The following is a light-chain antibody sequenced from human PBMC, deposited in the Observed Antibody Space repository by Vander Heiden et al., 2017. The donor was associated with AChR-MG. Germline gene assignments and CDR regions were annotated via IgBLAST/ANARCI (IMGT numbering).Light chain of an antibody. CDR1: QSISNW. Sequence: DIQSTQSPSTLSAPVGDRATITCRASQSISNWLAWYQQKPGKAPKLLIYKASSLETGVPSRFSGSGSGTEFTLTISSLQPDDSATYYCQQYKSYPYSFGQGTKLEIK. J-gene: IGKJ2*03. CDR3: QQYKSYPYS. CDR2: KAS. V-gene: IGKV1-5*03.